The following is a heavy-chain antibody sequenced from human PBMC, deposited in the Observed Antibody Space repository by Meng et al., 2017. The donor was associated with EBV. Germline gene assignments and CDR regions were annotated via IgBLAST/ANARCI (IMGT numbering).Heavy chain of an antibody. Sequence: QLQLYQSGPGLVKPSETLSLTCTVAGDSISSRSYYWGWIRQSPGKGLEWIGNVYYSGNSYYNPSLKSRVTISVDTSKNQFYLKLISVTAADTAVYFCARVSFYDYWSGYSFNWFDPWGPGTMVTVSS. J-gene: IGHJ5*02. CDR1: GDSISSRSYY. CDR2: VYYSGNS. V-gene: IGHV4-39*01. D-gene: IGHD3-3*01. CDR3: ARVSFYDYWSGYSFNWFDP.